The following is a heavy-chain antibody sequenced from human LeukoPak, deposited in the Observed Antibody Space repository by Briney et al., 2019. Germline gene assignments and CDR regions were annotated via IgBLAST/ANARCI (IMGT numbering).Heavy chain of an antibody. J-gene: IGHJ4*02. V-gene: IGHV3-74*01. CDR1: GFTISNYE. D-gene: IGHD4-17*01. CDR3: ARRTTVIGFVDY. Sequence: GGSLRLSCAVSGFTISNYEMNWARQAPGKGLVWVSRLNSDGSSTSYADSVKGRFIISRDNAKNTLYLQMNSLRGEDTAVYYCARRTTVIGFVDYWGQGTLVTVSS. CDR2: LNSDGSST.